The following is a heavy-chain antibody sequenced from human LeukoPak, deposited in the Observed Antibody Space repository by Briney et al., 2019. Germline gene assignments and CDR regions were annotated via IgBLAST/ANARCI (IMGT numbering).Heavy chain of an antibody. CDR1: GVSISSGSYY. Sequence: SQTLSLTCTVSGVSISSGSYYWRWIRQPAGKGLEWIVRIYTSGSTNYNPSLKSRVTISVDTSKNQFSLKLSSVTAADTAVYYCASRSLDWSKDYWGQGTLVTVSS. CDR3: ASRSLDWSKDY. V-gene: IGHV4-61*02. J-gene: IGHJ4*02. D-gene: IGHD3/OR15-3a*01. CDR2: IYTSGST.